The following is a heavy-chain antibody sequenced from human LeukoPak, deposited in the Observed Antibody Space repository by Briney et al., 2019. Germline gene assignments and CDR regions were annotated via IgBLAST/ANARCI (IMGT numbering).Heavy chain of an antibody. CDR1: GGTFSSYA. J-gene: IGHJ5*02. D-gene: IGHD2-2*01. Sequence: SVKVSCKASGGTFSSYAISWVRQAPGQGLEWMGRIIPILGIANYAQKFQGRVTITADKSTSTAYMELSSLRSEDTAVYYCARGLVPAAIPYPTSANWFDPWGQGTLVTVSS. V-gene: IGHV1-69*04. CDR3: ARGLVPAAIPYPTSANWFDP. CDR2: IIPILGIA.